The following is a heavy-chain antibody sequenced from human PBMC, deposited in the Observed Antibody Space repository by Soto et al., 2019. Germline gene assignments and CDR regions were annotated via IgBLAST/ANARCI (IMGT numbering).Heavy chain of an antibody. J-gene: IGHJ6*03. Sequence: SGPTLVNPTQTLTLTCTFSGFSLSTSGMCVSWIRQPPGKALEWLARIDWDDDKYYSTSLKTRLTISKDTSKNQVVLTMTNMDPVDTATYYCARISVQYYDILTGYHADYYYYMDVRGKGTTVTVS. CDR2: IDWDDDK. CDR3: ARISVQYYDILTGYHADYYYYMDV. CDR1: GFSLSTSGMC. V-gene: IGHV2-70*11. D-gene: IGHD3-9*01.